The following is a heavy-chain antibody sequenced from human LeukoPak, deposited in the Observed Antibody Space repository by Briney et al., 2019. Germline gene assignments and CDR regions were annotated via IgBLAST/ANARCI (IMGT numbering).Heavy chain of an antibody. CDR2: IWYDGSSK. CDR1: GFTFSSFA. J-gene: IGHJ5*02. Sequence: GGSLRLSCAASGFTFSSFAIHWVRRVPGKGLEWVAAIWYDGSSKHYVDSVKGRSIISRDNSKNTVYLQMNSLRVEDTAVYYCAREGTDYGDYKNWFDPWGQGTLVTVSS. V-gene: IGHV3-33*01. CDR3: AREGTDYGDYKNWFDP. D-gene: IGHD4-17*01.